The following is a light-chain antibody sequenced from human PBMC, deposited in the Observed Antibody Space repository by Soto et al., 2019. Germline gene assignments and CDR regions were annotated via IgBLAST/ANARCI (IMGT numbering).Light chain of an antibody. CDR3: GSYTSSSTPYV. CDR1: SSDVGGHNY. J-gene: IGLJ1*01. Sequence: QSALTQPASVSGSPGQSITISCTGTSSDVGGHNYVSWYQQHPGKAPKLMIYEVRDRPSGISNRFSGSKSGNTASLTISGLQAEDEADYYCGSYTSSSTPYVFGTGTKVTVL. V-gene: IGLV2-14*01. CDR2: EVR.